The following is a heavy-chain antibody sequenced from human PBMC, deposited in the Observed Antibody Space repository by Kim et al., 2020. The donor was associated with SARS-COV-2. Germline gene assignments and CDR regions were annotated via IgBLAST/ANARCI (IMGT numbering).Heavy chain of an antibody. V-gene: IGHV4-61*01. J-gene: IGHJ6*02. D-gene: IGHD6-6*01. CDR1: GGSVSSGSYY. CDR3: ARDQSIAARSGYYYYGMDV. CDR2: IYYSWST. Sequence: SETLSLTCTVSGGSVSSGSYYWSWIRQPPGKGLEWIGYIYYSWSTNYNPSLKSRVTISVDTSKNQFSLKLSSVTAADTAVYYCARDQSIAARSGYYYYGMDVWGQGTTVTVSS.